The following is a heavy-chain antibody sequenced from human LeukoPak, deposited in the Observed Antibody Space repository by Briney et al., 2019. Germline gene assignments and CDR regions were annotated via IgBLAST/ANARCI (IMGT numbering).Heavy chain of an antibody. J-gene: IGHJ4*02. Sequence: PSETLSLTCTVSGGSISSSSYYWGWIRQPPGKGLEWIGSIYYSGSTYYNPSLKSRVAISVDTSKNQFSLKLSSVTAADTAVYYCARVDSSGYHSDYLGQGTLVTVSS. CDR2: IYYSGST. CDR3: ARVDSSGYHSDY. D-gene: IGHD3-22*01. CDR1: GGSISSSSYY. V-gene: IGHV4-39*07.